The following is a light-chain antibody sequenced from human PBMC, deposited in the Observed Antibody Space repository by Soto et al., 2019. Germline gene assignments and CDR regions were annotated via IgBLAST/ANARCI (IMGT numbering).Light chain of an antibody. Sequence: QSVLAQPPSVAGSAGQSVTISCTGTSTAFVSYNRVAWYQQPPGTAPKLMMYEGSKRPSGVPDLSSGSKAGKTASLTISGLQAADEADYYCSLYTSENAYVFGTGTKVTVL. CDR2: EGS. V-gene: IGLV2-18*01. CDR3: SLYTSENAYV. J-gene: IGLJ1*01. CDR1: STAFVSYNR.